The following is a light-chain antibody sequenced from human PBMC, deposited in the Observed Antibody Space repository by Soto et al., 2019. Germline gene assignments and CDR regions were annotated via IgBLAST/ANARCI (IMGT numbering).Light chain of an antibody. CDR2: STS. CDR1: QSVTSPF. Sequence: IVLTQSPGTLSLSPGERATLSCRASQSVTSPFLAWYQQKPGQPPRLLIYSTSGRATGIPDRFSGSGSGTDFTLTISGLEPEDSAVDYCQQYGRSPRTFGQGTKVEV. CDR3: QQYGRSPRT. J-gene: IGKJ1*01. V-gene: IGKV3-20*01.